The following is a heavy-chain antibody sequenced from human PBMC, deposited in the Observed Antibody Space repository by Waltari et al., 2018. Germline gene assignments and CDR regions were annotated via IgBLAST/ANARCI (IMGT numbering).Heavy chain of an antibody. Sequence: QVQLQESGPGLVKPSETLSLTCAVSGYSISSGYYWGWIRQPPGKGLEWIGSIYHSGRTYYNPSLKSRVTISVDTSKNQFSLKLSSVTAADTAVYYCARGPIVVVQAAFDIWGQGTMVTVSS. D-gene: IGHD3-22*01. CDR2: IYHSGRT. CDR3: ARGPIVVVQAAFDI. CDR1: GYSISSGYY. J-gene: IGHJ3*02. V-gene: IGHV4-38-2*01.